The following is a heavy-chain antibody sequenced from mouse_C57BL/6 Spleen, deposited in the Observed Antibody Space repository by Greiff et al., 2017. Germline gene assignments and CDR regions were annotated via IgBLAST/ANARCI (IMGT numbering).Heavy chain of an antibody. J-gene: IGHJ4*01. CDR1: GYSITSGYY. CDR3: AREGEAPMDY. V-gene: IGHV3-6*01. CDR2: ISYDGSN. Sequence: EVQLQQSGPGLVKPSQSLTLTCSVTGYSITSGYYWNWIRQFPGNKLEWMGYISYDGSNNYNPSLKNLSSITRDTAKNQFFLKLNSVTTEDTATYYCAREGEAPMDYWGQGTSVTVSS.